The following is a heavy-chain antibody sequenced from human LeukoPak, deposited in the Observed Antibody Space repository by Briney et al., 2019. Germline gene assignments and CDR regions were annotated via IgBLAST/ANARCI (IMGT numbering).Heavy chain of an antibody. CDR2: IIPIFGTA. Sequence: SVKVSCKASGGTFSSYAISWVRQAPGQGLEWMGGIIPIFGTANYAQKFQGRVTITTDESTSTAYMELSSLRSEDTAVYYCARRYCTNGVCYTGHWFDPWGQGTLVTISS. V-gene: IGHV1-69*05. CDR1: GGTFSSYA. CDR3: ARRYCTNGVCYTGHWFDP. J-gene: IGHJ5*02. D-gene: IGHD2-8*01.